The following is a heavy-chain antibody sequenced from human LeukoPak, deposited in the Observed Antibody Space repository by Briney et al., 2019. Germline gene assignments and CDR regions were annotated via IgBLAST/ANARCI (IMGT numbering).Heavy chain of an antibody. D-gene: IGHD6-13*01. CDR1: RFIFSSYA. J-gene: IGHJ4*02. CDR2: ISNDGNNS. V-gene: IGHV3-30*04. Sequence: GGSLRLSCAASRFIFSSYAMNWVRQAPGKGLEWVAVISNDGNNSYYADSVKGRFTISRDNSKNTLYLQINSLRAKDTAVYYCARGGPAAGRFDYWGQGTLVTVSS. CDR3: ARGGPAAGRFDY.